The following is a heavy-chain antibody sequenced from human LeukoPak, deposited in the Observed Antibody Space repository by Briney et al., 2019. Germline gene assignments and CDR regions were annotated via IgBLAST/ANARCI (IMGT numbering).Heavy chain of an antibody. CDR3: ARESSYGSPGAFDI. Sequence: SETLSLTCAVYGGSFSGYYWSWIRQPPGKGLEWIGYIYYSGSTNYNPSLKSRVTISVDTSKNQFSLKLSSVTAADTAVYYCARESSYGSPGAFDIWGQGTMVTVSS. D-gene: IGHD5-18*01. CDR1: GGSFSGYY. V-gene: IGHV4-59*01. CDR2: IYYSGST. J-gene: IGHJ3*02.